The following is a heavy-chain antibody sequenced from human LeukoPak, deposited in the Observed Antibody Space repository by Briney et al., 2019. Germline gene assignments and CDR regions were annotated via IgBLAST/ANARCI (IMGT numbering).Heavy chain of an antibody. V-gene: IGHV3-23*01. D-gene: IGHD4-17*01. J-gene: IGHJ4*02. Sequence: GGSLRLSCSASGFTFSSYAMHWVRQAPGEGLEWLSAINNRGSSTYYAGSVKDRFTISRDNSENTLYLQMNSLTVDDTAVYFCAKERQTGDYFTSDYWGQGTLVTVSS. CDR1: GFTFSSYA. CDR3: AKERQTGDYFTSDY. CDR2: INNRGSST.